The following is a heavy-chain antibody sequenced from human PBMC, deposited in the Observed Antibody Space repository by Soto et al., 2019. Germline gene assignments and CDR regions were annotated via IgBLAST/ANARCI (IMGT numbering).Heavy chain of an antibody. CDR3: AKVLQLWSFDYYGMDV. CDR2: VYYSGST. CDR1: GGSVSSSSYY. Sequence: SETLSLTCTVSGGSVSSSSYYWGWVRQPPGKGLEWIGSVYYSGSTYYNPSLESRVTISVDKSKNQFSLKLMSLSAADTAVYYCAKVLQLWSFDYYGMDVWGQGTTVTVSS. V-gene: IGHV4-39*01. D-gene: IGHD5-18*01. J-gene: IGHJ6*02.